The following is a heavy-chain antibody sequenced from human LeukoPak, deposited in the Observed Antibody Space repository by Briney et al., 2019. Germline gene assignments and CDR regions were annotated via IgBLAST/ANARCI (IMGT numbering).Heavy chain of an antibody. V-gene: IGHV3-23*01. J-gene: IGHJ4*02. CDR2: IGASGGST. D-gene: IGHD3-9*01. CDR3: AKAEGYDILTGLDY. CDR1: GFTFSSYA. Sequence: GGSLRLSCAASGFTFSSYAMSWVRQAPGKGLEWVSGIGASGGSTYYADSVKGRFTISRDNSKNTLYLQMNSLRTEDTAVYYCAKAEGYDILTGLDYWGQGTLVTVPS.